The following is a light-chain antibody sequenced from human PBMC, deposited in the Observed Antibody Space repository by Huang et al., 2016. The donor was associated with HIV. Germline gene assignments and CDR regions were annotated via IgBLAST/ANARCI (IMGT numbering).Light chain of an antibody. CDR2: TAS. V-gene: IGKV1-8*01. Sequence: AIQMTQSPSSLSASPGDRITIACRASQDISTFLAWYQQKPGGPPKRLIHTASLLQSGVPSRFNATGSGTDFTLTVTCLQSEDFASYYCQQYYSHSTFGPGTKV. CDR3: QQYYSHST. CDR1: QDISTF. J-gene: IGKJ3*01.